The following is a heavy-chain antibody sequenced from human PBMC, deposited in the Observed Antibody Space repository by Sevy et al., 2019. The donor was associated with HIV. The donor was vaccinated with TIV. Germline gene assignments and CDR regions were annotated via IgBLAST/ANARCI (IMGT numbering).Heavy chain of an antibody. CDR3: AREDDTMVRGASYYYYMDV. J-gene: IGHJ6*03. CDR1: GFTFSSYS. V-gene: IGHV3-48*01. CDR2: ISSSSSTI. D-gene: IGHD3-10*01. Sequence: GGSLRLSCAASGFTFSSYSMNWVRQAPGKGLEWVSYISSSSSTIYYADSVKGRFTISRDNAKNSLYLQMNSLRAEDTAVYYCAREDDTMVRGASYYYYMDVWGKGTTVTVSS.